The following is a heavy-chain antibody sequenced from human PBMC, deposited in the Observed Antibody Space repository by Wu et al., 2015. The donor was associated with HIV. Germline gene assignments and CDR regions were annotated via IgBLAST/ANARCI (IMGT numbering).Heavy chain of an antibody. V-gene: IGHV1-46*01. Sequence: QVQLVQSGAEVKKPGASVKVSCKASGYTFTSYYMHWVRQAPGQGLEWMGIINPSGGSTSYAQKFQGRVTMTRDTSTSTVYMELSSLRSEDTAVYYCARGFRGHYYDSSGYFCYFDYWGQGTLVTVSS. J-gene: IGHJ4*02. CDR1: GYTFTSYY. CDR3: ARGFRGHYYDSSGYFCYFDY. CDR2: INPSGGST. D-gene: IGHD3-22*01.